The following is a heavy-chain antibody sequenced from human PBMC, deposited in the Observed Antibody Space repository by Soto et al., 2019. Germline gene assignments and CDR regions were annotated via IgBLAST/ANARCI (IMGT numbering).Heavy chain of an antibody. CDR1: AFTFSTYA. D-gene: IGHD3-3*01. CDR3: ATGNYDFWSGHYFDY. V-gene: IGHV3-30-3*01. Sequence: QVQLVESGGGVVQPGRSLRLSCAASAFTFSTYAMHWVRQAPGKGLEWVAIISYDGSNKYYADSVEGRFTISRDNSKNTLNLQMNSLRAEDTAVYYCATGNYDFWSGHYFDYWGQGTLVTVSS. J-gene: IGHJ4*02. CDR2: ISYDGSNK.